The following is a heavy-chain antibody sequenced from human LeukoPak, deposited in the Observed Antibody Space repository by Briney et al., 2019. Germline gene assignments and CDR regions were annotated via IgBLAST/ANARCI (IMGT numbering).Heavy chain of an antibody. D-gene: IGHD3-22*01. CDR1: GGSISSYY. Sequence: SETLSLTCTVSGGSISSYYWSWIRQPPGKGLEWIGSIYYSGSTYYNPSLKSRVTLPADTSNNQCSLKLSSVNAADTGVYYCARRSTYDSSGYYSRWGEGTLVSVSS. CDR2: IYYSGST. V-gene: IGHV4-59*05. CDR3: ARRSTYDSSGYYSR. J-gene: IGHJ4*02.